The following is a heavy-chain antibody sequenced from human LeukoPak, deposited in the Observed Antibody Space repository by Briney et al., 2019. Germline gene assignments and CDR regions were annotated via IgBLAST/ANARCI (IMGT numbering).Heavy chain of an antibody. D-gene: IGHD2-21*01. V-gene: IGHV4-34*01. CDR3: ARGRGYCGGVCYWAYYYYYMDV. CDR1: GGSFSGYY. J-gene: IGHJ6*03. CDR2: INHSGST. Sequence: PSETLSLTCAVYGGSFSGYYWSWIRQPPGKGLEWIGEINHSGSTNYNPSLKSRVTISVDTSKNQFSLKLSSVTAADTAVYYCARGRGYCGGVCYWAYYYYYMDVWGKGTTVTVSS.